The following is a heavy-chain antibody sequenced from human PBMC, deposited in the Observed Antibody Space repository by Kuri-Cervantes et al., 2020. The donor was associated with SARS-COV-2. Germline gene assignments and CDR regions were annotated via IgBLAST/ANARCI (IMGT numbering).Heavy chain of an antibody. J-gene: IGHJ4*02. CDR1: GYTFTSYY. CDR2: INPSGGST. Sequence: ASVKVSCKASGYTFTSYYMHWVRQAPGQGLEWMGIINPSGGSTSYAQKFQGRVTMTRDTSTSTVYMELSSLRSEDTAVYYCARDYHDFWSGYYPFEYWGQGTLVTVSS. CDR3: ARDYHDFWSGYYPFEY. D-gene: IGHD3-3*01. V-gene: IGHV1-46*01.